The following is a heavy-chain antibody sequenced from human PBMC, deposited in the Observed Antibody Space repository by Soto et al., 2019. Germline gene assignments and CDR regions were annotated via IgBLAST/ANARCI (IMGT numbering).Heavy chain of an antibody. V-gene: IGHV1-2*04. CDR1: GYTFTGYY. CDR3: ARNRVPTVTTPRPYYYYGMDV. J-gene: IGHJ6*02. D-gene: IGHD4-17*01. CDR2: INPNSGGT. Sequence: ASVKVSCKASGYTFTGYYMHWVRQAPGQGLEWMGWINPNSGGTNYAQKFQGWVTMTRDTSISTAYMELSRLRSDDTAVYYCARNRVPTVTTPRPYYYYGMDVWGQGTTVTVSS.